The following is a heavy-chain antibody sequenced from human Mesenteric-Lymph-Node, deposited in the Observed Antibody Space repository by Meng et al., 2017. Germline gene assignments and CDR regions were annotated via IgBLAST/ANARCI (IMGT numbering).Heavy chain of an antibody. CDR1: GFTFSSYD. D-gene: IGHD6-19*01. V-gene: IGHV3-13*03. CDR3: ASISDYSSGWYRIYYYYGMDV. CDR2: IGTAGDT. J-gene: IGHJ6*02. Sequence: GESLKISCAACGFTFSSYDMHWVRQATGKGLEWVSAIGTAGDTYYPGSVKGQFTISRENAKNSLYLQMNSLRAGDTAVYYCASISDYSSGWYRIYYYYGMDVWGQGTTVTVSS.